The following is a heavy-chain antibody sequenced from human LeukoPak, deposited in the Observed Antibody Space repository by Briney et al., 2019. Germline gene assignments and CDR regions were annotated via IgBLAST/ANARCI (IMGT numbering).Heavy chain of an antibody. CDR2: ISAYNGNT. D-gene: IGHD3-9*01. V-gene: IGHV1-18*04. Sequence: GASVKVSCKASGYTFTSYGISWVRQAPGQGLEWMGWISAYNGNTNYAQKLQGRVTMTTDTSTSTAYMELRSLRSDDTAVYYCARGSVGYYDILTGYYYLSRFDYWGQGTLVTVSS. J-gene: IGHJ4*02. CDR1: GYTFTSYG. CDR3: ARGSVGYYDILTGYYYLSRFDY.